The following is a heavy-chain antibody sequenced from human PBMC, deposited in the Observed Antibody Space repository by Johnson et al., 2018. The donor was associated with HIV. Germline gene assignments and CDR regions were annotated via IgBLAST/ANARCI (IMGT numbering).Heavy chain of an antibody. CDR1: GFTVNSNY. D-gene: IGHD6-19*01. CDR3: ASLGYTSGWIVSDDGFDV. Sequence: VQLVESGGGLVQPGGSLRLSCAASGFTVNSNYMSWVRQAPGKGLEWVSVIYSGGSTYYKEELKGRIHISRDNSMNTLYLQMNSLRPEDTAVYYCASLGYTSGWIVSDDGFDVWGQGTLVTVSS. J-gene: IGHJ3*01. V-gene: IGHV3-66*02. CDR2: IYSGGST.